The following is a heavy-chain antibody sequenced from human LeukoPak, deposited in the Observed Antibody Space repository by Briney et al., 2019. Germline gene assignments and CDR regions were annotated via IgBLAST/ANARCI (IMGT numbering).Heavy chain of an antibody. CDR2: IYNSGST. V-gene: IGHV4-4*08. CDR1: GGSMTSYY. CDR3: ARYLAAGYFDL. Sequence: PSETLSLTCTVSGGSMTSYYWSWSRPPTGKGLEWIGYIYNSGSTNYNPSLKSRVTISVDTSKKQFSLKLSSVTAADTAVYYCARYLAAGYFDLWGRGTLVTVSP. D-gene: IGHD6-25*01. J-gene: IGHJ2*01.